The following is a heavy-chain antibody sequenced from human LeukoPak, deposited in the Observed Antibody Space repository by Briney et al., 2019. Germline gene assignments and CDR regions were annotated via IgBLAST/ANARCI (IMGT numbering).Heavy chain of an antibody. CDR3: ATPGSS. Sequence: GGSLRLSCTASGFSFRSYAMHWVRRAPGKGLEYVSAISRSGNTTYYADSVKGRFIVSRDNSKKTLFLQMSDLRPEDTAVYYCATPGSSWGQGSPVIVS. J-gene: IGHJ4*02. CDR1: GFSFRSYA. V-gene: IGHV3-64*02. D-gene: IGHD6-13*01. CDR2: ISRSGNTT.